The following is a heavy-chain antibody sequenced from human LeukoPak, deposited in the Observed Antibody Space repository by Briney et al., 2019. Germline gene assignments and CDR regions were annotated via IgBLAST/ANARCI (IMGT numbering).Heavy chain of an antibody. D-gene: IGHD1-26*01. CDR1: GGSFSGYY. J-gene: IGHJ4*02. V-gene: IGHV4-34*01. Sequence: PSETLSLTCAVYGGSFSGYYWSWIRQPPGKGLEWIGEINHNGRTNYNPSLKSRVTISVDTSKNQFSLKLSSVTAADTAVYYCARAVGAKGTDYWGQGTLVTVSS. CDR3: ARAVGAKGTDY. CDR2: INHNGRT.